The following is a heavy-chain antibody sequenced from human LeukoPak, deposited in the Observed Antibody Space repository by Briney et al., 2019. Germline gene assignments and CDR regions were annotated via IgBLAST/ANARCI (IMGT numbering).Heavy chain of an antibody. CDR3: ARDLLGSSWYLGY. CDR2: ISGSGGST. J-gene: IGHJ4*02. Sequence: GGSLRLSCAASGFTFSSYAMSWVRQAPGKGLEWVSAISGSGGSTYYADSVKGRFTISRDNSKNTLYLQMNSLRAEDTAVYYCARDLLGSSWYLGYWGQGTLVTVSS. CDR1: GFTFSSYA. V-gene: IGHV3-23*01. D-gene: IGHD6-13*01.